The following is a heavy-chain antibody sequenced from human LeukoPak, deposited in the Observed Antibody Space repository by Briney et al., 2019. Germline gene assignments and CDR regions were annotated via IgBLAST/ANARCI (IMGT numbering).Heavy chain of an antibody. J-gene: IGHJ6*03. CDR2: IIPIFGTA. CDR3: ASLAGYYDFWSGYYRGYYYYYMDV. V-gene: IGHV1-69*05. D-gene: IGHD3-3*01. CDR1: GGTFSSYA. Sequence: SVKVSCKASGGTFSSYAISWVRQAPGQGLEWMGGIIPIFGTANYAQKFQGRVTITTDESTSTAYMELSSLRSEDTAVYYCASLAGYYDFWSGYYRGYYYYYMDVWGKGTTVTVSS.